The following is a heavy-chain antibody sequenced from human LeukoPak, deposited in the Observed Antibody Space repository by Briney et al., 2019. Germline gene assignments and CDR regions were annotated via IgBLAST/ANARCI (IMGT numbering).Heavy chain of an antibody. D-gene: IGHD3-10*01. V-gene: IGHV3-7*01. J-gene: IGHJ4*02. Sequence: GGSLRLSCAASGFTFSSYWMSWVRQAPGKGLEWVANIKQDGSEKYYVDSVKGRFTISRDNAKNSLYLQMNSLRAEDTAVYYCARTWFGELYPREFDYRGQGTLVTVSS. CDR1: GFTFSSYW. CDR3: ARTWFGELYPREFDY. CDR2: IKQDGSEK.